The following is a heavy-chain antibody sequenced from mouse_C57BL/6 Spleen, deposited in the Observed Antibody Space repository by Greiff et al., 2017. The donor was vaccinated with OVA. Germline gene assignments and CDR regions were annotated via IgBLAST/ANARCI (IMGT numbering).Heavy chain of an antibody. CDR2: IWTGGST. D-gene: IGHD1-1*01. Sequence: VQLVESGPGLVAPSQSLSITCTVSGFSLTSYAISWVRQPPGKGLEWLGVIWTGGSTNSNSDLKSRLSISKDNSKSQVFLKMNSLQTDDTARYSCARTYGSRGYFDYWGQGTTLTVSS. J-gene: IGHJ2*01. CDR3: ARTYGSRGYFDY. CDR1: GFSLTSYA. V-gene: IGHV2-9-1*01.